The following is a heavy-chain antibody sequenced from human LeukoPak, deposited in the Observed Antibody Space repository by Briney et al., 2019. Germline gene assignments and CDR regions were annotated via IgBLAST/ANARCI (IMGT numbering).Heavy chain of an antibody. V-gene: IGHV3-33*01. J-gene: IGHJ4*02. D-gene: IGHD6-6*01. CDR2: IWYDGSNK. CDR1: GFTFSSYG. CDR3: ARDSSSSQYYFDY. Sequence: GGSLRLSCAASGFTFSSYGMHWVRQAPGKGLEWVAVIWYDGSNKYYADSVKGRFTISRDNSKNTPYLQMNSLRAEDTAVYYCARDSSSSQYYFDYWGQGTLVTVSS.